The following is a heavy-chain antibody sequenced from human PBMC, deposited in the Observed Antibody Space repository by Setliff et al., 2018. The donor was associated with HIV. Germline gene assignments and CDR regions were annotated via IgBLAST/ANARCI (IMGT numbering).Heavy chain of an antibody. V-gene: IGHV4-38-2*02. Sequence: SETLSLTCTVSHYSISSEYYWGWFRQPPGKGLEYIGSIYQSGSTYYSPSLKSRISMSIDTSKDQFSLRLKSLTASDTAVYYCARLDTIMLYTDCWGQGTLVTVSS. D-gene: IGHD3-16*01. J-gene: IGHJ4*02. CDR2: IYQSGST. CDR3: ARLDTIMLYTDC. CDR1: HYSISSEYY.